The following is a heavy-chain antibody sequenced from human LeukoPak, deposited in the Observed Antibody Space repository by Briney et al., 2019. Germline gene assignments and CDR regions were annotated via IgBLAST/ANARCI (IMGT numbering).Heavy chain of an antibody. CDR3: ARLYSSSSGKAFDI. V-gene: IGHV3-48*03. CDR1: GFTFSSYE. Sequence: PGGSLRLSCAASGFTFSSYEMNWVRQAPGKGLEWVSYISSNGRTIYYADSVKGRFTISRDNAKNSLYLQMNSLRAEDTAVYYCARLYSSSSGKAFDIWGQGTMVTVSS. J-gene: IGHJ3*02. CDR2: ISSNGRTI. D-gene: IGHD6-6*01.